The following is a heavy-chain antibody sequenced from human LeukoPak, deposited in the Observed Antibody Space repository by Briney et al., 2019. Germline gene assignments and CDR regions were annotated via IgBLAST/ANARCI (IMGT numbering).Heavy chain of an antibody. CDR2: IYHSGST. D-gene: IGHD5-24*01. CDR3: ARRMATITGVDAFDI. Sequence: SETLSLTCAVSGYSISSGYYWGWIRQPPGKGLERIGSIYHSGSTYYNPSLKSRVTISVDTSKNQFSLKLSSVTAADTAVYYCARRMATITGVDAFDIWGQGTMVTVSS. J-gene: IGHJ3*02. CDR1: GYSISSGYY. V-gene: IGHV4-38-2*01.